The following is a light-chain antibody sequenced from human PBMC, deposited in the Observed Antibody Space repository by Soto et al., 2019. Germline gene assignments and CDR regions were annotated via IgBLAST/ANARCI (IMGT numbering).Light chain of an antibody. J-gene: IGKJ4*01. Sequence: DIQMTQSPSTLSASVGDTVTITCRASQTIGAWLAWYQQKPAKAPKLLIYKASTLESGVPSRFSGSGSGTEFTLTISSLQADDFATYYCQQYNDLSTFGGGTNVDI. CDR3: QQYNDLST. V-gene: IGKV1-5*03. CDR1: QTIGAW. CDR2: KAS.